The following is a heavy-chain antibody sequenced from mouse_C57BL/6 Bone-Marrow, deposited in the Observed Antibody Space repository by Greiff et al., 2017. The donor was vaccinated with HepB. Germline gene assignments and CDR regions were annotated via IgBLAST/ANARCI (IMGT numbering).Heavy chain of an antibody. J-gene: IGHJ3*01. V-gene: IGHV5-16*01. CDR1: GFTFSDYY. CDR3: ARDWGRDYYDPFAY. CDR2: INYDGSST. Sequence: EVKLMESEGGLVQPGSSMKLSCTASGFTFSDYYMAWVRQVPEKGLEWVANINYDGSSTYYLDSLKSRFIISRDNAKNLLYLQMSSLKSEDTATYYCARDWGRDYYDPFAYWGQGTLVTVSA. D-gene: IGHD1-1*01.